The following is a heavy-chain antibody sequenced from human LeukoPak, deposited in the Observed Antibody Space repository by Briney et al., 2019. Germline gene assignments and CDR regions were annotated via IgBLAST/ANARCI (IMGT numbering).Heavy chain of an antibody. CDR1: GGTFSSYA. D-gene: IGHD5-24*01. J-gene: IGHJ4*02. CDR2: IIPIFGTA. V-gene: IGHV1-69*05. Sequence: ASVKVSCKASGGTFSSYAISWVRQAPGQGLEWMGRIIPIFGTANYAQKFQGRVTITTDESTSTAYMELSSLRSEDTAVYYCARDVLEMATIGWLGYWGQGTLVTVSS. CDR3: ARDVLEMATIGWLGY.